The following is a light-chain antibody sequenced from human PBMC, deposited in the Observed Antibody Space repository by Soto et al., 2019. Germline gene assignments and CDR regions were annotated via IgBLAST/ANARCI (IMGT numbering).Light chain of an antibody. CDR1: SSDIGAY. Sequence: QSALTQPRSVSGSPGQSVSISCTGPSSDIGAYVSWYRQRPGKAPQFIIYNVNKRPAGVPDRFSGSKSGNTASLTISGLQADDEADYYCCSFTGTYRVFGGGTKVTVL. V-gene: IGLV2-11*01. CDR3: CSFTGTYRV. CDR2: NVN. J-gene: IGLJ3*02.